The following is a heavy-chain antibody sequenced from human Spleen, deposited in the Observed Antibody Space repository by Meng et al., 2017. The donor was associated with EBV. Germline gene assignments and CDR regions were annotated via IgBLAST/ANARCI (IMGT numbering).Heavy chain of an antibody. D-gene: IGHD3-10*01. V-gene: IGHV1-69*01. J-gene: IGHJ4*02. CDR2: FIPILGTP. Sequence: QVQVWQSGAEVRRPGSSVKFSCKAPGGAFSNSAISWVRQAPGQGLEWMGGFIPILGTPNYAQKYQDRVTITADESTSTAYMELSGLRSEDTAVYYCARESGRGYTPDFWGQGTLVTVSS. CDR3: ARESGRGYTPDF. CDR1: GGAFSNSA.